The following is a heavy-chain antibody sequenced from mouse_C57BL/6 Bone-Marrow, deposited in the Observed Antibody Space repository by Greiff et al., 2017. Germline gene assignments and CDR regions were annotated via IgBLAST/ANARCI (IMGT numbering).Heavy chain of an antibody. D-gene: IGHD1-1*01. CDR2: IDPSDSYT. CDR3: AASRGGYYYAMDY. J-gene: IGHJ4*01. Sequence: QVQLKQPGAELVMPGASVKLSCKASGYTFTSYWMHWVKQRPGQGLEWIGEIDPSDSYTNYNQKFKGKSTLTVDKSSSTAYMQLSSLTSEDSAVYYCAASRGGYYYAMDYWGQGTSVTVSS. CDR1: GYTFTSYW. V-gene: IGHV1-69*01.